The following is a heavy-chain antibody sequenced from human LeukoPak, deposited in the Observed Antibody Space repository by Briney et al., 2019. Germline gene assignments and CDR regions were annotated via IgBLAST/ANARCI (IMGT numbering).Heavy chain of an antibody. CDR1: GYTFTGYY. Sequence: ASVTVSCKASGYTFTGYYMHWVRQAPGQGLEWMGWIHPSTGNPTYAQAFTGRFVFSLDTSVSTTYLQISSLKTEDTAVYCCARAYQRLGQLSLPDYWGQGTLVTVSS. V-gene: IGHV7-4-1*02. J-gene: IGHJ4*02. CDR2: IHPSTGNP. D-gene: IGHD3-16*02. CDR3: ARAYQRLGQLSLPDY.